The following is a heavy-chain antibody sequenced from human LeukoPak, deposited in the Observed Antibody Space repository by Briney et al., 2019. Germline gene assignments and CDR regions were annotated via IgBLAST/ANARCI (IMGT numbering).Heavy chain of an antibody. Sequence: SETLSLTCAVYGGTFSGYYWTWIRQPPGKGLEWIGEINHSGSTNYNPSLKSRVTVSVDTSKNQFSLKLTSMTAADTAVYYCARAQGTEAIDYWGQGTLVTVSS. J-gene: IGHJ4*02. CDR3: ARAQGTEAIDY. CDR2: INHSGST. CDR1: GGTFSGYY. V-gene: IGHV4-34*01. D-gene: IGHD6-25*01.